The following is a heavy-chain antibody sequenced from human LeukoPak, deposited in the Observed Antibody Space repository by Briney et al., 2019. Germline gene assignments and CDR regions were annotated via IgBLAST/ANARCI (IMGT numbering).Heavy chain of an antibody. Sequence: PSETLSLTCTVSGGSINNYYWSWIRQPPGKGLEWIGYIYYTGNTNYNPSLKSQVTVSVDTSKNQFSLKLSSVTAADTAVYYCARGSHKKIAAGTFDIWGQGTMVTVSS. J-gene: IGHJ3*02. CDR2: IYYTGNT. V-gene: IGHV4-59*01. D-gene: IGHD6-13*01. CDR1: GGSINNYY. CDR3: ARGSHKKIAAGTFDI.